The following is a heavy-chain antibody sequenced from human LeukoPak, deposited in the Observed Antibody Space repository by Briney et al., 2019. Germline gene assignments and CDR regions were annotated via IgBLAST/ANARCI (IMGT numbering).Heavy chain of an antibody. CDR3: ARVWGVTDFYDSRGAFDI. Sequence: SETLSLTCTVSGGSISTYYWTWIRQPPGKGLEWIGYIYYSGSTNYNPSLKSRVSISVDTSKNQFSLKLNSVTAADTAVYYCARVWGVTDFYDSRGAFDIWGQGTMVTVSS. CDR1: GGSISTYY. V-gene: IGHV4-59*01. CDR2: IYYSGST. J-gene: IGHJ3*02. D-gene: IGHD3-22*01.